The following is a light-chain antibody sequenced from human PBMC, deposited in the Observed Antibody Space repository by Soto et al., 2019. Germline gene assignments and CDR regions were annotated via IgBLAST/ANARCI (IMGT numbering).Light chain of an antibody. CDR3: QQYNSYWT. V-gene: IGKV1-5*01. Sequence: DIQMTQSPSTLSASVGDRVTITCRASQSISSWLAWYQQKPGKAPKLLIYDASSLESGVPSSFRGSGSGTEFTLTISSLQPDDFATYYCQQYNSYWTFGQGTKVEIK. CDR1: QSISSW. J-gene: IGKJ1*01. CDR2: DAS.